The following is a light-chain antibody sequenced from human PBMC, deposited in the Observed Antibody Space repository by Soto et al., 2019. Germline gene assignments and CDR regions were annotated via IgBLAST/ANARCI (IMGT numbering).Light chain of an antibody. CDR2: GAS. Sequence: EVVLTQSPGTLSLSPGERATLSCRASQSVDGIFLAWYQQKPGRAPRLLIYGASTRAIGIPTRFSGSRSGTEFTLTINSLQSEDFAVYYCQQYNNWPRTFGQGTKVDIK. J-gene: IGKJ1*01. V-gene: IGKV3-15*01. CDR3: QQYNNWPRT. CDR1: QSVDGI.